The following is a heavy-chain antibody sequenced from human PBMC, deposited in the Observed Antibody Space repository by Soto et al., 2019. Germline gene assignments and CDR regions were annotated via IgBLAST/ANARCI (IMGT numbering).Heavy chain of an antibody. CDR3: ARLKGYCSGGSCYSGWFDP. V-gene: IGHV2-26*01. D-gene: IGHD2-15*01. Sequence: QVTLKEAGPVLVKPTETLTLTCTVSGFSLSNARMGVSWTRQPPGKALEWLAHNVSNDEKSYSTSLKSMLTISKDTSKSQVVLTMPNMDPVDTATYYCARLKGYCSGGSCYSGWFDPWGQGTLVTVSS. CDR2: NVSNDEK. CDR1: GFSLSNARMG. J-gene: IGHJ5*02.